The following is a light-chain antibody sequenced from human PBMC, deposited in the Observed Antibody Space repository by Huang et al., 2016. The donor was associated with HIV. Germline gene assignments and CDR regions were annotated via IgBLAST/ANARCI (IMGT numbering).Light chain of an antibody. V-gene: IGKV1-39*01. Sequence: DIQMTQSPSSLSASVGDRVTITCRAGQSVSNYLNWYQHKPGMAPTLLIYAASSLQSGVPSRFSGSGSGTHFTLTISSLQPEDIATYYCQQTYDTPPLSFGGGTKVEL. J-gene: IGKJ4*01. CDR1: QSVSNY. CDR2: AAS. CDR3: QQTYDTPPLS.